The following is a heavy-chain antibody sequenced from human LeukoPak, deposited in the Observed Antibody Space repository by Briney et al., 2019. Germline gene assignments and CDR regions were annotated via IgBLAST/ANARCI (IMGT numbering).Heavy chain of an antibody. D-gene: IGHD6-13*01. V-gene: IGHV4-59*01. Sequence: SETLSLTCTVSGGSITSYYGSWIRQTPSKGMEWIGYSHYTGNPSYNPSLDSRVTISVDTSKNQFSLKLTSVTAAATGVYYCASRTGHSSTFYNWGQGTLVTVSS. CDR3: ASRTGHSSTFYN. CDR2: SHYTGNP. J-gene: IGHJ4*02. CDR1: GGSITSYY.